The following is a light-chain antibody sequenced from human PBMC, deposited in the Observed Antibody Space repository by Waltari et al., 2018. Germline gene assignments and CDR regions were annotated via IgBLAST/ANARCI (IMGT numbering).Light chain of an antibody. CDR2: DVS. CDR1: SSDVGGYNY. V-gene: IGLV2-11*01. CDR3: CSYAGSYDVV. Sequence: QSALTQPRSVSGSPGQSVTISCTGTSSDVGGYNYVSWYQQHPGKAPKLMIYDVSKRPSGVPDRFSRSKSGNTASLTISGLQAEDEADYYCCSYAGSYDVVFGGGTKLTVL. J-gene: IGLJ2*01.